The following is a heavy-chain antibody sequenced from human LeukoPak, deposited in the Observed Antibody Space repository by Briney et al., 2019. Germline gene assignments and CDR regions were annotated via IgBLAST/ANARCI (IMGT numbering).Heavy chain of an antibody. J-gene: IGHJ6*03. D-gene: IGHD6-13*01. V-gene: IGHV3-7*01. CDR2: IKQDGSEK. Sequence: GSLRLSSAASGFTFCSYWMSWVPQAPGKGLEWVANIKQDGSEKYYVDSVKGRFTLSRDNAKNSLYLQMNSLRAEDTAVYYCARDHTAAGTPFYYMDVWGKGTTVTVSS. CDR1: GFTFCSYW. CDR3: ARDHTAAGTPFYYMDV.